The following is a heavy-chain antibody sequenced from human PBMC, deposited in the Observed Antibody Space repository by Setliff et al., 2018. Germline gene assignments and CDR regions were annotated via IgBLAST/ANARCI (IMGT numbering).Heavy chain of an antibody. J-gene: IGHJ3*02. CDR1: GFTFNNYF. CDR2: ISNSGGEI. CDR3: ATGPWDSENAFDI. D-gene: IGHD1-26*01. V-gene: IGHV3-21*01. Sequence: GGSLRLSCAASGFTFNNYFMIWVRQAPGKGLEWVSSISNSGGEIHYADSVKGRFTISRDNAKNSLYLQMNSLRAEDTAVYYCATGPWDSENAFDIWGQGTMVTVSS.